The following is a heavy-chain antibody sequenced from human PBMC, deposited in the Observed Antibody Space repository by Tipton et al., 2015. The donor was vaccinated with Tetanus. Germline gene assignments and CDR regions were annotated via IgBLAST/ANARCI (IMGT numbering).Heavy chain of an antibody. J-gene: IGHJ3*02. V-gene: IGHV4-39*01. D-gene: IGHD3-10*01. CDR1: GGSISSSNYY. Sequence: TLSLTCTVSGGSISSSNYYWGWIRQPPGKGLEWIGRIFYSGTTNYYPSLKSRVTISVDTSKNQFSLKLSSVTAADTAVYYCAGPQYYYGSGSYYAFDIWGQGTMVTVSS. CDR3: AGPQYYYGSGSYYAFDI. CDR2: IFYSGTT.